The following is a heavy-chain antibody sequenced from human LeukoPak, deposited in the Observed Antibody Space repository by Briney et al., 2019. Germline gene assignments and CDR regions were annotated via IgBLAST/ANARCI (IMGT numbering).Heavy chain of an antibody. J-gene: IGHJ4*02. CDR1: GGSFSGYY. Sequence: PSETLSLTCAVYGGSFSGYYWSWIRQPPGKGLEWIGEINHSGSTNYNPSLKSRVTISVDTSKNQFSLKLSSGTAADTAVYYCTRGGGSYSDYWGQGTLVTVSS. CDR2: INHSGST. D-gene: IGHD1-26*01. CDR3: TRGGGSYSDY. V-gene: IGHV4-34*01.